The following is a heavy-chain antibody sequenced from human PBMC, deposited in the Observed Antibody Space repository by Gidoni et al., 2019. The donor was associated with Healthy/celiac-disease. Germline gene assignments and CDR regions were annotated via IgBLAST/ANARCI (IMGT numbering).Heavy chain of an antibody. D-gene: IGHD3-22*01. CDR2: ISGSGGST. J-gene: IGHJ4*02. CDR3: ANTYYYDSSGYSLY. Sequence: EVQLLESGGGLVQPGGSLRLSCAASGFTFSLYAMSWVRQAPGKGLVWFSAISGSGGSTYYADSVKGRFTISRDNSKNTLYLQMNSLRAEDTAVYYCANTYYYDSSGYSLYWGQGTLVTVSS. CDR1: GFTFSLYA. V-gene: IGHV3-23*01.